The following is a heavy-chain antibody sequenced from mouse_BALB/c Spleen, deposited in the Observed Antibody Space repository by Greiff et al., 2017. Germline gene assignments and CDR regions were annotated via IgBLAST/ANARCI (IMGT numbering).Heavy chain of an antibody. D-gene: IGHD1-1*01. Sequence: EVQGVESGGGLVQPKGSLKLSCAASGFTFNTYAMNWVRQAPGKGLEWVARIRSKSNNYATYYADSVKDRFTNSRDVSQSMLYLQMNNLNTEYTAMYYCVTDDYGSSGDYWGQGTTLTVSS. CDR2: IRSKSNNYAT. J-gene: IGHJ2*01. CDR1: GFTFNTYA. V-gene: IGHV10-1*02. CDR3: VTDDYGSSGDY.